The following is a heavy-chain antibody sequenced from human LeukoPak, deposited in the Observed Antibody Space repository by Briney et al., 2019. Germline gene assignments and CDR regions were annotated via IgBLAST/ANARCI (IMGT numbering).Heavy chain of an antibody. V-gene: IGHV4-31*03. D-gene: IGHD3-22*01. CDR3: ARDAYYYDSSGYPGYYYYGMDV. Sequence: PSQTLSLTCTVSGGSISSGDYYWSWIRQHPGKGLEWIGYIYYSGSTYYNPSLKSRVTISVDTSKNQFSLKLSSVTAADTAVYYCARDAYYYDSSGYPGYYYYGMDVWGQGTTVTVSS. CDR1: GGSISSGDYY. J-gene: IGHJ6*02. CDR2: IYYSGST.